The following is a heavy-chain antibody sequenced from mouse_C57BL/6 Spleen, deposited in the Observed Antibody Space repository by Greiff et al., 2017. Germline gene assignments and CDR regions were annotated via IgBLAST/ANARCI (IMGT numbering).Heavy chain of an antibody. J-gene: IGHJ4*01. CDR2: IDPSDSYT. CDR1: GYTFTSYW. D-gene: IGHD2-2*01. V-gene: IGHV1-69*01. CDR3: ARSGWLRLYAMDY. Sequence: QVQLQQPGAELVMPGASVKLSCKASGYTFTSYWMHWVKQRPGQGLEWIGEIDPSDSYTNYNQKFKGKSTLTVDKSSSTAYMQLSSLTSEDSAVYYCARSGWLRLYAMDYWGQGTSVTVSS.